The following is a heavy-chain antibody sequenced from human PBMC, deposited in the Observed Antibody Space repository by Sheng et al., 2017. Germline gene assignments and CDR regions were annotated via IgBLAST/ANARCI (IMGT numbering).Heavy chain of an antibody. CDR2: IIPILGIA. CDR3: ARGGSNWYFDL. D-gene: IGHD3-16*01. V-gene: IGHV1-69*02. J-gene: IGHJ2*01. Sequence: QVQLVQSGAEVKKPGSSVKVSCKASGGTFSSYTISWVRQAPGQGLEWMGRIIPILGIANYAQKFQGRVTITADKSTSTAYMELSSLRSEDTAVYYCARGGSNWYFDLWGRGTLVTVSS. CDR1: GGTFSSYT.